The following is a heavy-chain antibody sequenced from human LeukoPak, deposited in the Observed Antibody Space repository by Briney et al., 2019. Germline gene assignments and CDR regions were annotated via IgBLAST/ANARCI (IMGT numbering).Heavy chain of an antibody. CDR1: GYTFTSYG. J-gene: IGHJ4*02. Sequence: ASVKVSCKASGYTFTSYGITWVRQAPGQGLEWMGWISAHNGNTKYAQKLQGRVTMTTDTSTSTAYMELRSLRSDDTAVYYCARGLTVTTLGYWGQGTLVTVSS. CDR3: ARGLTVTTLGY. CDR2: ISAHNGNT. D-gene: IGHD4-11*01. V-gene: IGHV1-18*01.